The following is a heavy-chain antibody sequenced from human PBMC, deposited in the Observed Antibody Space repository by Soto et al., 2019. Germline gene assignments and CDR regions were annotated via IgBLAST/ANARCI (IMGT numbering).Heavy chain of an antibody. CDR1: GGSISSGDYY. CDR2: IYYSGST. J-gene: IGHJ5*02. D-gene: IGHD5-12*01. V-gene: IGHV4-30-4*01. CDR3: ARGGYSGYDPYNWFDP. Sequence: SETLSLTCTVSGGSISSGDYYWSWIRQPPGKGLEWIGYIYYSGSTYYNPSLKSRVTISVDTSKNQFSLKLSSVTAADTAVYYCARGGYSGYDPYNWFDPWGQGTLVTVSS.